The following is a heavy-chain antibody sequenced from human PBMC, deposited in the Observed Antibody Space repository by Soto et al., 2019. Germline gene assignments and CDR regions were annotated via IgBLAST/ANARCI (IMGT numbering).Heavy chain of an antibody. D-gene: IGHD3-16*01. J-gene: IGHJ4*02. V-gene: IGHV3-33*01. Sequence: GGSLRLSCAASGFTFSSYGMHWVRQAPGKGLEWVAVIWYDGSNKYYADSVKGRFTISRDNSKNTLYLQMNSLRAEDTAVYYCAREFFRGNFDYWGQGTLVTVSS. CDR2: IWYDGSNK. CDR3: AREFFRGNFDY. CDR1: GFTFSSYG.